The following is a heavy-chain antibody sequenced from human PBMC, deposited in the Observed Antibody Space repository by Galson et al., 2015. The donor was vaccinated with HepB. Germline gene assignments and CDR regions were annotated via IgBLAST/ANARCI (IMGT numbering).Heavy chain of an antibody. J-gene: IGHJ3*02. Sequence: SLRLSCAASGFTVSSNYMSWVRQAPGKGLEWVSVIYSGGSTYYADSVKGRFTISRHNSKNTLYLQMNSLRAEDTAVYYRARGKYYYDSSGYWDRRAGAFDIWGQGTMVTVSS. CDR2: IYSGGST. CDR1: GFTVSSNY. D-gene: IGHD3-22*01. CDR3: ARGKYYYDSSGYWDRRAGAFDI. V-gene: IGHV3-53*04.